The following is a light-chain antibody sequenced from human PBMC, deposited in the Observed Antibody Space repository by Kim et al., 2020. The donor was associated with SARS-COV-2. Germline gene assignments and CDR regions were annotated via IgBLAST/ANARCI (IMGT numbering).Light chain of an antibody. J-gene: IGLJ3*02. CDR3: NSRDSSGNHWV. V-gene: IGLV3-19*01. CDR2: GKN. CDR1: SLRSYY. Sequence: ALGQTVRITCQGDSLRSYYASWYQQKPGQAPVLVICGKNNRPSGIPDRFSGSSSGNTASLTITGAQAEDEADYYCNSRDSSGNHWVFGGGTKLTV.